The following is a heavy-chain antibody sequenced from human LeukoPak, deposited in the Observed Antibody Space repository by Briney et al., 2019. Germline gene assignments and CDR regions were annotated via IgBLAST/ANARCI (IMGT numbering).Heavy chain of an antibody. CDR1: GFTFSSYA. CDR2: ISYDGSNK. CDR3: ASSAAAGTPEDY. Sequence: GGSLRLSCVVSGFTFSSYAMHWVRQAPGKGLEWVAVISYDGSNKYYADSVKGRFTISRDNSKNTLYLQMNSLRAEDTAVYYCASSAAAGTPEDYWGQGTLVTVSS. V-gene: IGHV3-30-3*01. D-gene: IGHD6-13*01. J-gene: IGHJ4*02.